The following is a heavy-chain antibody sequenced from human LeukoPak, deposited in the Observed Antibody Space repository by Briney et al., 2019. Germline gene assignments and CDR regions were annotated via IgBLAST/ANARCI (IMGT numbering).Heavy chain of an antibody. Sequence: GGFLRLSCAASGFTFSSYGMHWVRQAPGKGLEWVAVISYDGSNKYYADSVKGRFTISRDNSKNTLYLQMNSLRVEDTAVYYCAKDLGSGYDWGFNYWGQGTLVTVSS. CDR3: AKDLGSGYDWGFNY. D-gene: IGHD5-12*01. J-gene: IGHJ4*02. CDR2: ISYDGSNK. CDR1: GFTFSSYG. V-gene: IGHV3-30*18.